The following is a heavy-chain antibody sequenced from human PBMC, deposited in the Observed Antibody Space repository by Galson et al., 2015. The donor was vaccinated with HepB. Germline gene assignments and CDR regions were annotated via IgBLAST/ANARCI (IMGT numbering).Heavy chain of an antibody. D-gene: IGHD3-16*01. J-gene: IGHJ6*03. V-gene: IGHV1-69*13. Sequence: SVKVSCKASGDTFSSYAISWVRQAPGQGLEWMGGIIPIFGTANYAQKFQGRVTITADESTSTAYMELSSLRSEDTAVYYCAVGGSSDNPYYYDSLDVWGKGTTVTCSS. CDR1: GDTFSSYA. CDR2: IIPIFGTA. CDR3: AVGGSSDNPYYYDSLDV.